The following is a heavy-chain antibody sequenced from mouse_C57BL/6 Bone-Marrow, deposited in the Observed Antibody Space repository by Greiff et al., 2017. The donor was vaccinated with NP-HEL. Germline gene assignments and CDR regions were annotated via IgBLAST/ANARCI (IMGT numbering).Heavy chain of an antibody. V-gene: IGHV14-4*01. CDR3: TTWYYYGSWDFDY. D-gene: IGHD1-1*01. CDR2: IDPENGDT. CDR1: GFNIKDDY. Sequence: VQLKQSGAELVRPGASVKLSCTASGFNIKDDYMHWVKQRPEQGLEWIGWIDPENGDTEYASKFQGKATITADTSSNTAYLQLSSLTSEDTAVYYCTTWYYYGSWDFDYWGQGTTLTVSS. J-gene: IGHJ2*01.